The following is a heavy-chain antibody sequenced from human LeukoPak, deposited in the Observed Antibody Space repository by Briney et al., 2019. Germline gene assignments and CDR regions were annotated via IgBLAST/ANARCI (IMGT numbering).Heavy chain of an antibody. CDR1: GFTFDDYG. CDR2: INWNGGST. V-gene: IGHV3-20*04. J-gene: IGHJ3*02. D-gene: IGHD4-23*01. CDR3: ARAGYGGDAFDI. Sequence: PGESLKISCAASGFTFDDYGMSWVRQAPGKGLEWVSGINWNGGSTGYADSVKGRFTISRDNAKNSLYLQMNSLRAEDTALYYCARAGYGGDAFDIWGQGTMVTVSS.